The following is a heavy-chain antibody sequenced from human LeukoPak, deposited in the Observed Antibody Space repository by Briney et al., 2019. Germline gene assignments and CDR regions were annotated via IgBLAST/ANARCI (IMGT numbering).Heavy chain of an antibody. J-gene: IGHJ5*02. CDR2: INHSGST. D-gene: IGHD6-13*01. CDR3: ARTHSSSWRGWFDP. CDR1: GGSFSGYY. V-gene: IGHV4-34*01. Sequence: SETLSLTCAVYGGSFSGYYWSWIRQPPGKGLEWIGEINHSGSTNYNPSLKSRVTISVDTSKNQFSLKLSSVTAADTAVYYCARTHSSSWRGWFDPWGQGTLVTVS.